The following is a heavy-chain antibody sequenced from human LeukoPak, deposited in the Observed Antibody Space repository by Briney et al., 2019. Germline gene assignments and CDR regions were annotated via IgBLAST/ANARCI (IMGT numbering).Heavy chain of an antibody. V-gene: IGHV3-7*01. Sequence: GGSLRVSCAASGFTFSSYWMSWVLQAPGKGLEWVANIKQDGSEKYYVDSVKGRFTISRDNAKNSLYLQMNSLRAEDTAVYYCARARGYDTPFDYWGQGTLVTVSS. CDR2: IKQDGSEK. J-gene: IGHJ4*02. D-gene: IGHD5-12*01. CDR1: GFTFSSYW. CDR3: ARARGYDTPFDY.